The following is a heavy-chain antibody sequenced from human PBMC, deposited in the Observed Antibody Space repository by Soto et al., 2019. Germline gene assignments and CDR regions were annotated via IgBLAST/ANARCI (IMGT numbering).Heavy chain of an antibody. Sequence: PSETLSLTCAVSGGSISSGGYSWSWIRQPPGKGLEWIGYMYHSGSTYYNPSLKSRVTISIDRSKNQFSLKLSSVTAADTAVYYCMRPNRGYPGDSWGQGTLVTVSS. V-gene: IGHV4-30-2*01. CDR2: MYHSGST. CDR3: MRPNRGYPGDS. D-gene: IGHD3-16*02. J-gene: IGHJ4*02. CDR1: GGSISSGGYS.